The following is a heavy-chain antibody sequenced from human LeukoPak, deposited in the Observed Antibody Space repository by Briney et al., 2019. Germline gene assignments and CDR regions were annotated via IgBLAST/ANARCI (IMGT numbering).Heavy chain of an antibody. CDR3: ARSAIDAFDI. J-gene: IGHJ3*02. CDR1: GGSISSYY. V-gene: IGHV4-59*08. CDR2: IYNSGST. Sequence: PSETLSLTCTVSGGSISSYYWSWVRQPPGKGLECIGYIYNSGSTIYNPSLKSRVSISVDTSKNQFSLKLSSVTAADTAVYYCARSAIDAFDIWGQGTMVTVSS. D-gene: IGHD6-25*01.